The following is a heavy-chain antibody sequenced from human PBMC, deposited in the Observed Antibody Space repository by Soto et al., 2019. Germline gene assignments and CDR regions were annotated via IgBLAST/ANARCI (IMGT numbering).Heavy chain of an antibody. V-gene: IGHV3-11*05. CDR2: ISGSSSDI. Sequence: QVQLVQSGGGLVKPGESLRLSCATSGLTFSDYYMSWIRQAPGKGLESLSYISGSSSDIKYADSVKGRFTISRDNAKKSVYRQMSSLIAEDTAVYYCATGPRRLSDWGQGTPVIVSP. CDR1: GLTFSDYY. CDR3: ATGPRRLSD. J-gene: IGHJ4*02. D-gene: IGHD3-3*01.